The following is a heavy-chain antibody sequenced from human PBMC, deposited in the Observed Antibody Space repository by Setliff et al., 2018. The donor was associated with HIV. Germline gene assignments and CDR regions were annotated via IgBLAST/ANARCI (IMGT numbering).Heavy chain of an antibody. CDR1: GGSVTNTKSY. D-gene: IGHD6-13*01. Sequence: SETLSLTCTVSGGSVTNTKSYWGWIRQPPGKGLEWIASISHSGNTYYNPSLNSRVTISLDMSKNHFSLNLKSVTAADTAIYYCARGLTAPAAAGSWGQGMLVTVSS. J-gene: IGHJ5*02. CDR3: ARGLTAPAAAGS. CDR2: ISHSGNT. V-gene: IGHV4-39*02.